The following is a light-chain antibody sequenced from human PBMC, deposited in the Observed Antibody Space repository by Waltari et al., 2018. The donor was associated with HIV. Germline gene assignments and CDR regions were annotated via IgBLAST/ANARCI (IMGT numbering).Light chain of an antibody. J-gene: IGLJ2*01. Sequence: QSVLTQPPSASGTPGQRVTISCSGSSSNIGRNTVHWYQQFPGSAPKLLIYSNNQRPSGVPDRFSGSKSGTSASLAISGLQSENEADYYCAAWDDGLVGRVFGGGTKLTVL. CDR3: AAWDDGLVGRV. V-gene: IGLV1-44*01. CDR2: SNN. CDR1: SSNIGRNT.